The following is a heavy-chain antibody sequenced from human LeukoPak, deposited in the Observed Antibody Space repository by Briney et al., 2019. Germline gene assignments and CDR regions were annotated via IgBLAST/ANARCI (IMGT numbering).Heavy chain of an antibody. CDR1: GFTFSDYY. CDR3: AKESRYCSSTSCSYFDY. V-gene: IGHV3-9*03. Sequence: GGSLRLSCAASGFTFSDYYMSWIRQAPGKGLEWVSGISWNSGSIGYADSVKGRFTISRDNAKNSLYLQMDSLRAEDMALYYCAKESRYCSSTSCSYFDYWGQGTLVTVSS. CDR2: ISWNSGSI. D-gene: IGHD2-2*01. J-gene: IGHJ4*02.